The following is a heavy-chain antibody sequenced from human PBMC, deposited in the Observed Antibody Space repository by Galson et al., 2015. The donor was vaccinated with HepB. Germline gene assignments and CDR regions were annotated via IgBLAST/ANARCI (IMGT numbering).Heavy chain of an antibody. CDR2: IHYRGSA. CDR3: ARGDPRYFSSTSCYYTWFDP. J-gene: IGHJ5*02. CDR1: GASISSSSYY. V-gene: IGHV4-39*01. Sequence: SLTCTVSGASISSSSYYWGWIRQPPGKGLEWIGSIHYRGSAYYNPPLKSRVTISIATSKNQISLKLRSVTAAGTAVYYCARGDPRYFSSTSCYYTWFDPWGQGTLVTVTS. D-gene: IGHD2-2*01.